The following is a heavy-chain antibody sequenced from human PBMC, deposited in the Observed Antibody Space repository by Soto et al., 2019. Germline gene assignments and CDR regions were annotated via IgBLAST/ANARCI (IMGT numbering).Heavy chain of an antibody. CDR2: ISGSGLST. CDR3: AKMTTRHFDY. V-gene: IGHV3-23*01. CDR1: GFTFSSYA. Sequence: PGGSLRLSCAASGFTFSSYAMSWVRQAPGKGLEWVSGISGSGLSTNYADSVKGRFTISRDNSKNTLYLQMNSLRAEDTAVYYCAKMTTRHFDYWGQGTLVTVSS. J-gene: IGHJ4*02. D-gene: IGHD4-17*01.